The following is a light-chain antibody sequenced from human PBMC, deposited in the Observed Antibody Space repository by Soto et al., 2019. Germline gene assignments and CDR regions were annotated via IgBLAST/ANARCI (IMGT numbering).Light chain of an antibody. Sequence: QSALTQPASVSGSPGQSITISCSGTSGDIGGYNYVSWYQQHPGKAPKLVIYEVSNRPSGLSNRFSGSKSGNTASLTISGLQAEDEAVYYCSSYSTTSTLYVFGTGTKLTVL. CDR3: SSYSTTSTLYV. V-gene: IGLV2-14*01. J-gene: IGLJ1*01. CDR1: SGDIGGYNY. CDR2: EVS.